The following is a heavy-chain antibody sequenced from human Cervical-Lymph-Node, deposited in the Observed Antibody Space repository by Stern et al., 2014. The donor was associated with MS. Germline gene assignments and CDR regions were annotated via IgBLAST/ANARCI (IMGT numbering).Heavy chain of an antibody. V-gene: IGHV3-53*01. Sequence: EVQLVESGGGLIQPGGSLRLSCAASGFTVRTNHVTWVRQAPGKGLACVSVIYSGGGTYYADSVKGRFTISRDNSKNTVYLQMNSLRVEDTAVYYCSSDVGNYYYDKDVWGQGTTVTVSS. CDR2: IYSGGGT. CDR3: SSDVGNYYYDKDV. J-gene: IGHJ6*02. CDR1: GFTVRTNH.